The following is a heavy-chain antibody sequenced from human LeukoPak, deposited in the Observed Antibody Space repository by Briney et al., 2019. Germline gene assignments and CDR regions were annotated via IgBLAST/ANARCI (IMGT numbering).Heavy chain of an antibody. V-gene: IGHV4-59*12. CDR2: IYYSGST. Sequence: SETLSLTCTVSGGSISSYYWSWIRQPPGKGLEWIGYIYYSGSTNYNPSLKSRVTISVDTSKNQFSLKLSSVTAADTAVYYCVRTGADSSGSISFLDYWGQGTLVTVSS. J-gene: IGHJ4*02. D-gene: IGHD3-22*01. CDR1: GGSISSYY. CDR3: VRTGADSSGSISFLDY.